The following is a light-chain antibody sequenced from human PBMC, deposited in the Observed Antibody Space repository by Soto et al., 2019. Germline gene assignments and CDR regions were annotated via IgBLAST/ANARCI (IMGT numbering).Light chain of an antibody. CDR1: ESVTSS. J-gene: IGKJ1*01. Sequence: IVMTQSPATLSVSPGDRATLSCRASESVTSSLAWYQQKPGQPPRLLIYAASTRATDVPARFSGGGSETEFTLTISGLQPDDFATYYCQQYNSYSKTFGQGTKVDIK. CDR3: QQYNSYSKT. V-gene: IGKV3-15*01. CDR2: AAS.